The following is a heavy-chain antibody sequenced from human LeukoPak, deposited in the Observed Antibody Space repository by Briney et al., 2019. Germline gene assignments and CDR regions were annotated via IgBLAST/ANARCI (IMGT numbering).Heavy chain of an antibody. V-gene: IGHV4-4*02. D-gene: IGHD4-17*01. Sequence: SETLSLTCTVSGDSIRNGHWWSWVRQPPGKGLEWIGEIFHSGSTTYNPTLKSRVTMSVDKSNNQFSLTLTSVTAADTAVYYCGRNGDYSLDHWAQGTLVTVSS. J-gene: IGHJ4*02. CDR2: IFHSGST. CDR3: GRNGDYSLDH. CDR1: GDSIRNGHW.